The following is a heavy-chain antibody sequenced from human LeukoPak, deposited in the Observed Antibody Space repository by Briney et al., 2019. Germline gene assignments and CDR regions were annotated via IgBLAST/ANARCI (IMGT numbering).Heavy chain of an antibody. CDR2: ISGSAHKI. V-gene: IGHV3-23*01. J-gene: IGHJ4*02. CDR3: AGRITGYSSGYVF. CDR1: GFTISNYA. Sequence: PGGSLRLSCVGSGFTISNYAMSWVRQAPGKGLDWVSVISGSAHKIRYADSVRGRFIISRDNSENTVYLQMNNLRGEDMAIYYCAGRITGYSSGYVFWGQGTLVTVSS. D-gene: IGHD5-18*01.